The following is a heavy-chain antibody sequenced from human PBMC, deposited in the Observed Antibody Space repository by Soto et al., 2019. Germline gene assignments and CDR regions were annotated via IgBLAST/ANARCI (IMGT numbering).Heavy chain of an antibody. Sequence: QVQLQESGPGLVKPSETLSLTCTVSGVSISSSYWSWIRQPPGKGLEWIGYIYNSWSTNYNPPLNRRDTISVDTSKNQVSLGMNSVTAADTAVYYCARDRAFCSGRSCSSPPDYYYYMDVWGKGTTVTVS. CDR3: ARDRAFCSGRSCSSPPDYYYYMDV. CDR2: IYNSWST. CDR1: GVSISSSY. V-gene: IGHV4-59*12. D-gene: IGHD2-15*01. J-gene: IGHJ6*03.